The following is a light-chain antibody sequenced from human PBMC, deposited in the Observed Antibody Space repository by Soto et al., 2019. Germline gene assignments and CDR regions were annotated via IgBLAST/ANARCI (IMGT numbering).Light chain of an antibody. CDR3: QVWDSSSDHYVV. CDR2: YDS. J-gene: IGLJ2*01. V-gene: IGLV3-21*04. CDR1: NIGSKS. Sequence: SYELTQPPSVSVAPGKTARITCGGNNIGSKSVHWYQQKPGQAPVLVIYYDSDRPSGIPERFSGSNSGNTATLTISRVEAGDEADYYCQVWDSSSDHYVVFGGGTKL.